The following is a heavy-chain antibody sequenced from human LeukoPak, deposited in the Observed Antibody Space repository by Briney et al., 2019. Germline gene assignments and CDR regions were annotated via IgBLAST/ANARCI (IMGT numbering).Heavy chain of an antibody. CDR3: AKPGSSRVEYFQH. V-gene: IGHV3-23*01. CDR2: ISGSSGST. J-gene: IGHJ1*01. D-gene: IGHD2-15*01. CDR1: GFTFSSYA. Sequence: GGSLRLSCAASGFTFSSYAMSWVRQAPGKRLEGVSAISGSSGSTSYADSVKGRFTISRDNSKNTLYLQMNSLRAEATAVYYCAKPGSSRVEYFQHWGQGTLVTVSS.